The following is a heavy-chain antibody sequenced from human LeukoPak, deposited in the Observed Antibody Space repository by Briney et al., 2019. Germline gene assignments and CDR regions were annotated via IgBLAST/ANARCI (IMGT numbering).Heavy chain of an antibody. D-gene: IGHD6-19*01. Sequence: SETLSLTCGVNGGSFSGYYWSWIRQPPGKGLEWIGEISHSGSTNYNPSLKSRVTISVDTSKNQFSLKLSSETAADTAVYYCARQYSSGWYKGYFQYWGQGTLVTVSS. CDR1: GGSFSGYY. J-gene: IGHJ1*01. V-gene: IGHV4-34*01. CDR2: ISHSGST. CDR3: ARQYSSGWYKGYFQY.